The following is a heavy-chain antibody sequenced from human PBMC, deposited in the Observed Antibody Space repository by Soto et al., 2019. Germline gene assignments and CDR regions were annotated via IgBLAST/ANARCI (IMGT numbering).Heavy chain of an antibody. CDR2: IIPIFGTA. D-gene: IGHD3-3*01. CDR1: GGTFSSYA. CDR3: ARLPHRITIFGVALDY. J-gene: IGHJ4*02. V-gene: IGHV1-69*13. Sequence: ASVKVSCKASGGTFSSYAISWVRQAPGQGLEWMGGIIPIFGTANYAQKFQGRVTITADESTSTAYMELSSLRSEDTAVYYCARLPHRITIFGVALDYWGQGTLVTV.